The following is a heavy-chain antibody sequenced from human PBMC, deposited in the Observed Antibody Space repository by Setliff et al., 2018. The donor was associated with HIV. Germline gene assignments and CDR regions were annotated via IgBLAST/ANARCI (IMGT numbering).Heavy chain of an antibody. J-gene: IGHJ6*03. CDR3: ARVKVGAITPYYYMDV. Sequence: SETLSLTCTVSNGSIRSSDYYWGWIRQPPGKGLEWIVSLPHSGATFYNPSLRSRVTTSEDASKNQFSLRLSSVTAADTAVYYCARVKVGAITPYYYMDVWGKGTTVTVSS. D-gene: IGHD1-26*01. CDR2: LPHSGAT. CDR1: NGSIRSSDYY. V-gene: IGHV4-39*01.